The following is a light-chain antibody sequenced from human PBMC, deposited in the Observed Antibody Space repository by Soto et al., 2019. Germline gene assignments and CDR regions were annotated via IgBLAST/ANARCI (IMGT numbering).Light chain of an antibody. CDR2: AAS. Sequence: DIQMTHSPSSLSASVVDRVTITCRASQSRGSYLNWYQQKPGKDPKLLIYAASSLHRGVPSRFSDSGSGTDFTLTVSILQPEDFATYYGQQSFSTPWTFGQGTKVEIK. J-gene: IGKJ1*01. CDR1: QSRGSY. CDR3: QQSFSTPWT. V-gene: IGKV1-39*01.